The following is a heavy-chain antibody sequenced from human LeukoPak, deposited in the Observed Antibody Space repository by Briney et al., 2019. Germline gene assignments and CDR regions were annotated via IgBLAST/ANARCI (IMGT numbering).Heavy chain of an antibody. D-gene: IGHD3-22*01. Sequence: SGGSLRLSCAASGFTFSNYSMTWVRQAPGKWLEWVSALGTRGTYYADSVKGRFSLSRDNSRSTLYLQMNSLRAEDTAVYYCARGYSFDYCGQGTLVTVSS. J-gene: IGHJ4*02. CDR3: ARGYSFDY. CDR2: LGTRGT. V-gene: IGHV3-23*01. CDR1: GFTFSNYS.